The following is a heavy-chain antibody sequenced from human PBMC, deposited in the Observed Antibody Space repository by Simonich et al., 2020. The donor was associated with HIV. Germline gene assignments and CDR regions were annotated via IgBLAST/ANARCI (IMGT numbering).Heavy chain of an antibody. D-gene: IGHD4-17*01. J-gene: IGHJ3*01. CDR2: IKSDVTTT. CDR1: GFTFSNYV. CDR3: YGAFDV. Sequence: EVQLVESGGGLVQSGGSLRLSCVASGFTFSNYVMHWVRQAPGKGREGVSRIKSDVTTTIYADSVKGRFIISRDNAKNTLYLQMNSLRTEDTAVYFCYGAFDVWGQGTMVTVSS. V-gene: IGHV3-74*01.